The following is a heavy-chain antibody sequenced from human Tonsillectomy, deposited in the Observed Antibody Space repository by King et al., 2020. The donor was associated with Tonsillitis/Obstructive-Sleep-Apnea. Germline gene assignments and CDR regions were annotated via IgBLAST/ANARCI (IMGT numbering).Heavy chain of an antibody. D-gene: IGHD6-13*01. CDR1: GFTFSSYG. CDR2: IWYDGSNK. J-gene: IGHJ4*02. CDR3: ARDEGHGDAAAGIDY. V-gene: IGHV3-33*01. Sequence: QLVQSGGGVVQPGRSLRLSCAASGFTFSSYGMHWVRQAPGKGLEWVAVIWYDGSNKYYADSVKGRFTISRDNSKNTLYLQMNSLRAEDTAVYYCARDEGHGDAAAGIDYWGQGTLVTVSS.